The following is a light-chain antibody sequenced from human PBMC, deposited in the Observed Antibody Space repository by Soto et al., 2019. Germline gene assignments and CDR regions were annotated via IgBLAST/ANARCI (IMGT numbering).Light chain of an antibody. CDR1: QGVGSKY. Sequence: EIALTQSPGTLSLSPGERATLSCRASQGVGSKYLAWYQQKPGQAPRLLIYAASSRATGIPDRFSGSGSGTDFTLTISRLEPEYFAVYYCQQYGNSPGITFGQGTRLEIK. CDR2: AAS. V-gene: IGKV3-20*01. CDR3: QQYGNSPGIT. J-gene: IGKJ5*01.